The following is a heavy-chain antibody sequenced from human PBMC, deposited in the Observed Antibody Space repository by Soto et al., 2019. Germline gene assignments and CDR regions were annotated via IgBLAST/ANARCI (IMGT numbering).Heavy chain of an antibody. D-gene: IGHD3-22*01. CDR3: ASGGSSSGYYSYYYYGMDV. Sequence: SETLCLTCTVSGGSIGSGGYYWSWIRQHPGKGLEWIGYIYYSGSTYYNPSLKSRVTISVDTSKNQFSLKLSSVTAADTAVYYCASGGSSSGYYSYYYYGMDVWGQGTTVTVSS. CDR1: GGSIGSGGYY. CDR2: IYYSGST. J-gene: IGHJ6*02. V-gene: IGHV4-31*03.